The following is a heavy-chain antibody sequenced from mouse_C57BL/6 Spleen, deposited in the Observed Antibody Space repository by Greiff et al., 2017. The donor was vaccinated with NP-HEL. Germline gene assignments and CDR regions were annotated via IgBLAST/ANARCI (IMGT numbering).Heavy chain of an antibody. CDR2: IYPGDGDT. V-gene: IGHV1-82*01. Sequence: VQLQQSGPELVKPGASVKISCKASGYAFSSSWMNWVKQRPGQGLEWIGRIYPGDGDTNYNGKFKGKATLTADKSSSTAYMQLSSLPSKDSAFYFCARDSSGYGFAYWGQGTLVTVSA. CDR3: ARDSSGYGFAY. CDR1: GYAFSSSW. D-gene: IGHD3-2*02. J-gene: IGHJ3*01.